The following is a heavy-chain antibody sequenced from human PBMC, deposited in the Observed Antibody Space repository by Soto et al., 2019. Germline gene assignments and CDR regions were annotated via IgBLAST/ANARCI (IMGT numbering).Heavy chain of an antibody. CDR3: ARGKGGYSGYDQDYYYYGMDV. D-gene: IGHD5-12*01. CDR1: GGTFSSYA. CDR2: IIPIFGTA. J-gene: IGHJ6*02. V-gene: IGHV1-69*13. Sequence: GASVKVSCKASGGTFSSYAISWVRQAPGQGLEWMGGIIPIFGTANYAQKFQGRVTITADESTSTAYMELSSLRSEDTAVYYCARGKGGYSGYDQDYYYYGMDVWGQGTTVTVS.